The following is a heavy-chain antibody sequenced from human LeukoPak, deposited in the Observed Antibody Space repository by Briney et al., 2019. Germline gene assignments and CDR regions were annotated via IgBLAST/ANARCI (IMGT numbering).Heavy chain of an antibody. CDR3: AKDGWLRLYYFDY. CDR1: GFTFSSYA. J-gene: IGHJ4*02. CDR2: ISGSGGST. V-gene: IGHV3-23*01. Sequence: GGSLRLSCAASGFTFSSYAMSWVRQAPGKGLGWVSAISGSGGSTYYADSVKGRFTISRDNSKNTLYLQMNSLRAEDTAVYYCAKDGWLRLYYFDYWGQGTLVTVSS. D-gene: IGHD5-12*01.